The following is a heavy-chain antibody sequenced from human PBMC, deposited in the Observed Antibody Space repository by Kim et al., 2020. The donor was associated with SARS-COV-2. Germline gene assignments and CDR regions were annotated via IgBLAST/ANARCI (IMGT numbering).Heavy chain of an antibody. Sequence: ASVKVSCKASGYTFTSYAMNWVRQAPGQGLEWMGWINTNTGNPTYAQGFTGRFVFSLDTSVITAYLQISSLKAEDTAVYYCARAAIPEGRFWELFILSGYYYGMDGWGQGTTVTVAS. J-gene: IGHJ6*02. V-gene: IGHV7-4-1*02. D-gene: IGHD3-10*01. CDR3: ARAAIPEGRFWELFILSGYYYGMDG. CDR2: INTNTGNP. CDR1: GYTFTSYA.